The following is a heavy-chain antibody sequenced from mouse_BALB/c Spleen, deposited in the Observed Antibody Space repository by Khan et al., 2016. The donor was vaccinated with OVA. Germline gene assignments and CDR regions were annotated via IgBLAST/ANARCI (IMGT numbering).Heavy chain of an antibody. D-gene: IGHD2-1*01. CDR2: INSDGDYT. CDR3: ARSPYGNFAY. V-gene: IGHV5-9-3*01. J-gene: IGHJ3*01. CDR1: GFTFSTYA. Sequence: EVKLVESGGGLVKPGGSLKLSCAASGFTFSTYAMSWIRQTPEKRLEWVATINSDGDYTYYPDSVTGRFTISRDNAKNTLYLQMSSLRSDDTAMYYCARSPYGNFAYWGHGTLVTVSA.